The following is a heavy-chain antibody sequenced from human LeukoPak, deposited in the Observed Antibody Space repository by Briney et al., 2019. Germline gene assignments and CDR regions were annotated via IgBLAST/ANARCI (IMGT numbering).Heavy chain of an antibody. Sequence: PGGSLRLSCAATGFTFSHYSMNWVRQAPGKGLEWVSGISDNGGSIFYADSVKGRFTISRDNSTNTLYLQMNSLRVEDTAVYYCVKHQLGTAARSQPFDPWGQGTLVTVSS. V-gene: IGHV3-23*01. CDR2: ISDNGGSI. CDR1: GFTFSHYS. J-gene: IGHJ5*02. CDR3: VKHQLGTAARSQPFDP. D-gene: IGHD6-6*01.